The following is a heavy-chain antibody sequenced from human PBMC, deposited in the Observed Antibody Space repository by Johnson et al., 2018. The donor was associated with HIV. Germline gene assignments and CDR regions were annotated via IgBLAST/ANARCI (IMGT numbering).Heavy chain of an antibody. CDR3: AREPWSHDAFDI. V-gene: IGHV3-30*19. Sequence: QVQLVESGGGVVQPGRSLRLSCAASGFTFSSYGMHWVRQAPGKGLEWVAVIWYDGSNKYYADSVKGRFTISRDNSKNTLYLQMNSLRAEDTAVYYCAREPWSHDAFDIWGQGTMVTVSS. J-gene: IGHJ3*02. CDR1: GFTFSSYG. D-gene: IGHD2-8*02. CDR2: IWYDGSNK.